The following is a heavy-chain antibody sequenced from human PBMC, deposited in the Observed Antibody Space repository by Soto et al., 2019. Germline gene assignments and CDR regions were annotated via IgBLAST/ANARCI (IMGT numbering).Heavy chain of an antibody. J-gene: IGHJ6*02. D-gene: IGHD2-2*02. Sequence: ASVKVSCKASGYTFTGYYMHWVRQAPGQGLEWMGWINPNSGGTNYAQKFQGWVTMTRDTSISTAYMKLSRLRSDDTAVYYCARGGYCSSTSCYTGTYYYYGMDVWGQGTTVTVSS. CDR3: ARGGYCSSTSCYTGTYYYYGMDV. CDR1: GYTFTGYY. V-gene: IGHV1-2*04. CDR2: INPNSGGT.